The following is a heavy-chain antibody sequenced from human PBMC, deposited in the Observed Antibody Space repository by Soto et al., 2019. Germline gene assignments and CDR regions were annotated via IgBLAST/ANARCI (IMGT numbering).Heavy chain of an antibody. Sequence: SETLSLTFTVYRASIISGCYFWSWIRQHPGKGLEWIGFIYNPSLKSRVTISVDTSKNQFSLKLSSVTAADTAVYYCAREGAAPYYYYGMDVWGQGTTVT. D-gene: IGHD6-6*01. CDR2: I. J-gene: IGHJ6*02. CDR3: AREGAAPYYYYGMDV. CDR1: RASIISGCYF. V-gene: IGHV4-31*03.